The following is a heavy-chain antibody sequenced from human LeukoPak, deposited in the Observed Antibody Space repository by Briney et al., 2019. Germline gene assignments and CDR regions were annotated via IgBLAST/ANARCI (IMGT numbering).Heavy chain of an antibody. V-gene: IGHV3-53*01. J-gene: IGHJ4*02. CDR2: IYSGGST. Sequence: PGGSLRLSCAASGFTVSSNYMSWVRQAPGKGLEWVSVIYSGGSTYYADSVKGRFTISRDTAKNSLYLQMNSLRVEDTAVYNCARLRDTVTSASDYWGQGTLVTVSS. D-gene: IGHD4-17*01. CDR3: ARLRDTVTSASDY. CDR1: GFTVSSNY.